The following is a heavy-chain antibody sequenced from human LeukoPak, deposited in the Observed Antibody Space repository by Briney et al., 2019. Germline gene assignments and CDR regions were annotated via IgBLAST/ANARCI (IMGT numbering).Heavy chain of an antibody. CDR3: ARGGGARPNWFDP. CDR2: ISYDGSNK. Sequence: GRSLRLSCAASGFTFSSYAMHWVRQAPGKGLEWVAVISYDGSNKYYADSVKGRFTISRDNSKNTLYLQMNSLRAEDTAVYHCARGGGARPNWFDPWGQGTLVTVSS. D-gene: IGHD4-17*01. V-gene: IGHV3-30-3*01. CDR1: GFTFSSYA. J-gene: IGHJ5*02.